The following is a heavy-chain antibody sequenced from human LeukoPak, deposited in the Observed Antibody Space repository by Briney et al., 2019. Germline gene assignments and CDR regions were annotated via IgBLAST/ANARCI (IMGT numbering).Heavy chain of an antibody. Sequence: SETLSLTCTVSGYSISSGYYWGWIRQTPEKGLEWIGSVYSRGSIYSNPSLRSRVTISLDTSTNQFSLNLSSVTVADTALYYCARDRLSLGAFDIWGPGTTVVVSS. CDR2: VYSRGSI. D-gene: IGHD3-16*01. CDR3: ARDRLSLGAFDI. CDR1: GYSISSGYY. V-gene: IGHV4-38-2*02. J-gene: IGHJ3*02.